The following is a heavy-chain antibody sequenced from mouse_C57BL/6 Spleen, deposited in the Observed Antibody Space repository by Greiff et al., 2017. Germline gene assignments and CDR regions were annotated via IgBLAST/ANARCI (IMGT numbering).Heavy chain of an antibody. Sequence: VQLQQSGPVLVKPGASVKMSCKASGYTFTDYYMNWVKQSHGKSLEWIGVINPYNGGTSYNQQFKGKATLTVDKSSSTAYMELNSLTSEDSAVYYCARLDYDGEWFAYWGQGTLVTVSA. V-gene: IGHV1-19*01. J-gene: IGHJ3*01. D-gene: IGHD2-4*01. CDR2: INPYNGGT. CDR3: ARLDYDGEWFAY. CDR1: GYTFTDYY.